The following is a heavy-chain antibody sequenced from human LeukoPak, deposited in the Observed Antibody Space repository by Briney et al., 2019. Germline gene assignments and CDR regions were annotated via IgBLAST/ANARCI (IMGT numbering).Heavy chain of an antibody. J-gene: IGHJ4*02. CDR2: IYYSGST. V-gene: IGHV4-39*01. D-gene: IGHD5-18*01. CDR3: ATRTRGYSYAAFDY. CDR1: GGSISSSSYY. Sequence: PSETLSLTCTVSGGSISSSSYYWGWIRQPPGTGLEWIGSIYYSGSTYYNPSLKSRVTISVDTSKNQFSLKLSSVTAADTAVYYCATRTRGYSYAAFDYWGQGTLVTVSS.